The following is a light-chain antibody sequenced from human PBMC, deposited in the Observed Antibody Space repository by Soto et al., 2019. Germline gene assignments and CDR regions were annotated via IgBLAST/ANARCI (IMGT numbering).Light chain of an antibody. J-gene: IGKJ1*01. Sequence: DIQMTQSPSSLSASVGDRVTITCRASQSISSYLNWYQQKPGKAPKLLIYAASSLQSGVPSRFSGSVSVTDFTLTISSLPPEDFATYYCRQSYVPRAWTFGQGTKVEIK. CDR3: RQSYVPRAWT. CDR1: QSISSY. CDR2: AAS. V-gene: IGKV1-39*01.